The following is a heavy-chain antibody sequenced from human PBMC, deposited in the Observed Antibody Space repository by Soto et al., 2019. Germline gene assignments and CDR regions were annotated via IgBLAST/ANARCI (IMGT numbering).Heavy chain of an antibody. D-gene: IGHD4-17*01. V-gene: IGHV1-18*01. CDR2: ISAYNGNT. CDR3: ARDFSHGDYGANNWFDP. CDR1: GYTFTSYG. J-gene: IGHJ5*02. Sequence: ASVKVSCKASGYTFTSYGISWVRQAPGQGLEWMGWISAYNGNTNYAQKLQGRVTMTTDTSTSTAYMELRSLRSDDTAVYYCARDFSHGDYGANNWFDPWGQGTLVTVSS.